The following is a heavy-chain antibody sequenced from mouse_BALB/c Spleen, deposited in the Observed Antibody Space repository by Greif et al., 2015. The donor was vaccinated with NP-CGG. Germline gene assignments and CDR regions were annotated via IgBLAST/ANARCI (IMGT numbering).Heavy chain of an antibody. D-gene: IGHD2-14*01. CDR1: GFNIKDTY. J-gene: IGHJ4*01. V-gene: IGHV14-3*02. Sequence: EVQLQQSGAELVKPGASVKLSCTASGFNIKDTYMHWVKQRPEQGLEWIGRIDPANGNTKYDSKFQGKATITADTSSNTAYLQLSSLTAEDTAVYYCARYYRYPYYAMDYWGQGTSVTVSS. CDR3: ARYYRYPYYAMDY. CDR2: IDPANGNT.